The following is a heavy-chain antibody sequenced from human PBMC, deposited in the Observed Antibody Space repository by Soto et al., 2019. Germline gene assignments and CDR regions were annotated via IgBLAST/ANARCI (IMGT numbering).Heavy chain of an antibody. D-gene: IGHD2-15*01. Sequence: EVQLVESGGGLVKPGGSLRLSCAASGFTFSSYSMTWVRQAPGKGLEWVSSISSSSSYLYYADSVKGRFTISRDNAKNSLYLQMNSLRAEDTAVYYCARGGIEDIVVVVAATPLDYWGQGTLVTVSS. J-gene: IGHJ4*02. CDR1: GFTFSSYS. V-gene: IGHV3-21*01. CDR3: ARGGIEDIVVVVAATPLDY. CDR2: ISSSSSYL.